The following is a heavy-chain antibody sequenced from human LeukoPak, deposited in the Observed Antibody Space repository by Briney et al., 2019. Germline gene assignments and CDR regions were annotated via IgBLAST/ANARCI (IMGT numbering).Heavy chain of an antibody. Sequence: GGSLRLSCAASGFTFSSYGMHWVRQAPGKGLEWVAFIRYDGSNKYYADSVKDRFTISRDNSKNTLYLQMNSRIAEGPAVDYCSTVPCPSSSTSCTENDAFDIWGQALMVAVSS. CDR3: STVPCPSSSTSCTENDAFDI. CDR1: GFTFSSYG. D-gene: IGHD2-2*01. CDR2: IRYDGSNK. V-gene: IGHV3-30*02. J-gene: IGHJ3*02.